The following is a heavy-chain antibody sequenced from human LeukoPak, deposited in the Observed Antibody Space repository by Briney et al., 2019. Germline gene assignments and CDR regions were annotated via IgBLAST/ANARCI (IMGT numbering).Heavy chain of an antibody. D-gene: IGHD4-17*01. V-gene: IGHV3-30*18. CDR3: AKQTHGDYQYYFDY. J-gene: IGHJ4*02. CDR1: GFPFSSYG. Sequence: GGSLELSCAASGFPFSSYGLHWVRPAPGKGLGWGAVISYDGSNKYYADSVKGRFTISRDNSKNTLYLQMNSLRAEDTAVYYCAKQTHGDYQYYFDYWGQGTLVTVSS. CDR2: ISYDGSNK.